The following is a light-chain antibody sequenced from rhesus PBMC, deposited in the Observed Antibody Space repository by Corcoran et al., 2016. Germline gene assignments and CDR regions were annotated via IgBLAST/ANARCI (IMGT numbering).Light chain of an antibody. J-gene: IGKJ1*01. Sequence: DIQMTQSPSSLSASVGDKVTITCRASQGISSWLAWYQQKPGKAPKLLIYAAYSLQSGVPSRFSGRGSGTDYTLTISSLEPEDFATYYCQQGYNTPWTFGQGTKVEIK. CDR3: QQGYNTPWT. V-gene: IGKV1-18*01. CDR2: AAY. CDR1: QGISSW.